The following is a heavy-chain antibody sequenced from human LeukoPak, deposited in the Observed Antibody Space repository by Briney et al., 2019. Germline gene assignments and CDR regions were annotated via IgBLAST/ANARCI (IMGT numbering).Heavy chain of an antibody. CDR2: MNPNSGNT. Sequence: ASVKVSCKASGYTFTSYYMHWVRQAPGQGLEWMGWMNPNSGNTGYAQKFQGRVTMTRDTSISTAYMELSRLRSDDTAVYYCARASGGYYYYMDVWGKGTTVTVSS. V-gene: IGHV1-2*02. CDR1: GYTFTSYY. J-gene: IGHJ6*03. CDR3: ARASGGYYYYMDV. D-gene: IGHD3-10*01.